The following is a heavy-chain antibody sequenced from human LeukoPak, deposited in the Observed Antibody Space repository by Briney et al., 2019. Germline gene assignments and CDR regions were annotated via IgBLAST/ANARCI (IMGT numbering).Heavy chain of an antibody. CDR1: GYTFTSYG. CDR3: ARDRGIQLWYNWFDP. V-gene: IGHV1-18*01. D-gene: IGHD5-18*01. Sequence: ASVKVSCKASGYTFTSYGISWVRQAPGQGLEWMGWISAYNGNTNYAQKLQGRVTTTTDTSTSTAYMELRSLRSDDTAVYYCARDRGIQLWYNWFDPWGQGTLVTVSS. J-gene: IGHJ5*02. CDR2: ISAYNGNT.